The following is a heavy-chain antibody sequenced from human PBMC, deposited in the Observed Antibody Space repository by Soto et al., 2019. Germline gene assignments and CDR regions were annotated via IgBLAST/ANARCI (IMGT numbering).Heavy chain of an antibody. CDR2: ISGSGGSS. D-gene: IGHD6-13*01. J-gene: IGHJ4*02. CDR3: ATGLVVGAAAGPIDY. Sequence: GSLRLSCAASGFTFSNYAMSWVRQAPGKGLEWVSAISGSGGSSYYADSVKGRFTISGDSSKSTLFLQMSSLRAEDTSVYYCATGLVVGAAAGPIDYWGQGTLVTVSS. V-gene: IGHV3-23*01. CDR1: GFTFSNYA.